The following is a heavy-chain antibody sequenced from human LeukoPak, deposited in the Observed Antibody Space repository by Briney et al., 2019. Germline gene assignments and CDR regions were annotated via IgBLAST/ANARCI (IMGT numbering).Heavy chain of an antibody. CDR3: ARDLRDIVAVVAATHYYYGMDV. Sequence: GGSLRLSCAASGFTFSSYAMHWVRQAPGKGLEWVAVISYDGSNKYYADSVKGRFTISRDNSKNTLYLQMNSLRAEDTAVYYCARDLRDIVAVVAATHYYYGMDVWGQGTTVTVSS. J-gene: IGHJ6*02. D-gene: IGHD2-15*01. CDR1: GFTFSSYA. CDR2: ISYDGSNK. V-gene: IGHV3-30-3*01.